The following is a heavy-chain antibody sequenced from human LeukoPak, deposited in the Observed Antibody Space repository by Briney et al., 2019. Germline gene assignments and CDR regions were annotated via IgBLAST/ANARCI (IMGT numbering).Heavy chain of an antibody. CDR1: GYTFTGYY. V-gene: IGHV1-2*02. J-gene: IGHJ4*02. Sequence: ASVKVSCKASGYTFTGYYMHWVRQAPGQGLEWMGWINPNSGGTNYAQKFQGRVTMTRDTSISTAYMELSRLRSDDTAVYYCARVRILTGYYNYWGQGTLVTASS. CDR2: INPNSGGT. CDR3: ARVRILTGYYNY. D-gene: IGHD3-9*01.